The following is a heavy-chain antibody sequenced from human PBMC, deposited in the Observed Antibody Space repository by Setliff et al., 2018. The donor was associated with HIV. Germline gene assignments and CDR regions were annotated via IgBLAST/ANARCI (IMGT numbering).Heavy chain of an antibody. CDR1: GYIFTDYY. Sequence: ASVKVSCKASGYIFTDYYMHWVRQAPGQELGWMGRINPNSGGTNYAQKFQGRVTMTRDTSISTAYMELRSLKSDDTAVYYCAREVDGLELDHWGQGTLVTVSS. V-gene: IGHV1-2*06. J-gene: IGHJ4*02. CDR3: AREVDGLELDH. CDR2: INPNSGGT.